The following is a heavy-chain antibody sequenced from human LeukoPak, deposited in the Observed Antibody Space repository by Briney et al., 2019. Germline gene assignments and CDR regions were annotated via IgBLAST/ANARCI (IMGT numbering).Heavy chain of an antibody. CDR1: GYSFTSYW. CDR2: IYPGDSDT. CDR3: ARRVRRVSPSVYYYNYCMHV. J-gene: IGHJ6*03. Sequence: GESLKISCKGSGYSFTSYWIGWVRQMPGKGLEWMGIIYPGDSDTRYSPSFQGQVTISADKSISPAYLQWSSLKAPDTAMYYCARRVRRVSPSVYYYNYCMHVCGKGTRVTVSS. V-gene: IGHV5-51*01. D-gene: IGHD6-19*01.